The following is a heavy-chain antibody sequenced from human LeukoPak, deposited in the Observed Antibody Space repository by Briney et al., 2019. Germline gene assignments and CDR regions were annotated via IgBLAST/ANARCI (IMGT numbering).Heavy chain of an antibody. D-gene: IGHD5-18*01. CDR2: IYHSGST. CDR1: GYSISSGYY. Sequence: SETLSLTCTVSGYSISSGYYWGWIRQPPGKGLEWIGSIYHSGSTYYNPSLKSRVTISVDTSKNQFSLTLTSMTAADTAVYYCATDRGVYSYGQEVFWGQGTLVTVSS. CDR3: ATDRGVYSYGQEVF. V-gene: IGHV4-38-2*02. J-gene: IGHJ4*02.